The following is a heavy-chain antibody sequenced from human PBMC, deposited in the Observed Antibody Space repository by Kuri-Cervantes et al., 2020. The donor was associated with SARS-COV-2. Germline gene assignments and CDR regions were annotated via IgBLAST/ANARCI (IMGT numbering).Heavy chain of an antibody. J-gene: IGHJ4*02. CDR2: INSDGSST. CDR3: AKDRRYGSFDY. CDR1: GFTFSSYW. Sequence: ETLSLTCAASGFTFSSYWMHWVRQAPGKGLVWVSRINSDGSSTSYADSVKGRFTISRDNSKNTLYLQMNSLRAEDTAVYYCAKDRRYGSFDYWGQGTLVTVSS. D-gene: IGHD1-26*01. V-gene: IGHV3-74*01.